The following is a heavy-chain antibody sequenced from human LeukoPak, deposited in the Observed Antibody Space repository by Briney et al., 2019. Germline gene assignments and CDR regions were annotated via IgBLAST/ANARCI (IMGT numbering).Heavy chain of an antibody. J-gene: IGHJ3*02. CDR2: ISSSSSYI. V-gene: IGHV3-21*01. Sequence: PGGSLRLSCAASGFTLSSYSMNWVRQAPGKGLEWVSSISSSSSYIYYADSVKGRFTISRDNSKNTLYLQMNSLRAEDTAVYYCARSRYCSSTSCLDAFDIWGQGTMVTVSS. CDR3: ARSRYCSSTSCLDAFDI. CDR1: GFTLSSYS. D-gene: IGHD2-2*01.